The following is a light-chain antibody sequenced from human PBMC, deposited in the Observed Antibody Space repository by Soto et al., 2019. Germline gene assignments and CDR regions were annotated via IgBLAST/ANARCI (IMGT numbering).Light chain of an antibody. CDR3: QQYGRSPWT. Sequence: EIVLTQSPGTLSLSPGERATLPCRASQSVSSGYLAWYQRKPGQAPRLLIYGASSRATGIPDRFSGSGSGTDFTLTISRLEPEDFAVYYCQQYGRSPWTFGQGTKVEIK. CDR1: QSVSSGY. V-gene: IGKV3-20*01. J-gene: IGKJ1*01. CDR2: GAS.